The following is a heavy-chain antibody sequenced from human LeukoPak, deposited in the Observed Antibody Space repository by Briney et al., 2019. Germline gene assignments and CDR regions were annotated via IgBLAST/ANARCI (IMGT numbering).Heavy chain of an antibody. CDR3: ARDSSGWRADAFDI. D-gene: IGHD6-19*01. CDR2: IIPIFGTA. J-gene: IGHJ3*02. Sequence: SVKVSCKASGGTFSSYASSWVRQAPGQGLEWMGGIIPIFGTANYAQKFQGRVTITADESTSTAYMELSSLRSEDTAVYYCARDSSGWRADAFDIWGQGTMVTVSS. V-gene: IGHV1-69*13. CDR1: GGTFSSYA.